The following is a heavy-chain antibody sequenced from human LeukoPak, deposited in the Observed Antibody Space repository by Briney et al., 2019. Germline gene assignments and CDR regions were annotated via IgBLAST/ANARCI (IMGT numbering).Heavy chain of an antibody. Sequence: GASVKVSCKASGGTFSSYAISWVRQAPGQGLEWMGGIIPIFGTANYAQKFQGRVTITTDESTSTAYMELSSLRSEDTAVYYCARESVVPAATGLFDYWGQGTLVTVSS. D-gene: IGHD2-2*01. CDR1: GGTFSSYA. V-gene: IGHV1-69*05. J-gene: IGHJ4*02. CDR2: IIPIFGTA. CDR3: ARESVVPAATGLFDY.